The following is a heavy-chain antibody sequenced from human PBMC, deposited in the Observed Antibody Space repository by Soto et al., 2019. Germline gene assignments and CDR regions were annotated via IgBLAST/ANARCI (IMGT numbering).Heavy chain of an antibody. D-gene: IGHD2-8*01. Sequence: QVQLVESGGGVVQPGRSLRLSCAASGFTFSSYAMHWVRQAPGKGLEWVAVISYDGSNKYYADSVKGRFTISRDNSKNTLYLQMNSLRAEDTAVYYCAREGDRGNGFDYWGQGTLVTVSS. J-gene: IGHJ4*02. CDR3: AREGDRGNGFDY. V-gene: IGHV3-30-3*01. CDR2: ISYDGSNK. CDR1: GFTFSSYA.